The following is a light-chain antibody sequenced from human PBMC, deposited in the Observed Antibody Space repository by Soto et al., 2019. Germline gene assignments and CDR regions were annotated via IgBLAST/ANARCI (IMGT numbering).Light chain of an antibody. CDR1: SSDVGGYNY. V-gene: IGLV2-14*03. J-gene: IGLJ1*01. Sequence: QSALTQPASVSGSPGQSITISCTGTSSDVGGYNYVSWYQHHPGKAPKLMIYDVSNRPSGVSNRFSGSKSGNTASLTSSGLQPEDEADYYCSSYTTSNTRQIVVGTGTKVTVL. CDR2: DVS. CDR3: SSYTTSNTRQIV.